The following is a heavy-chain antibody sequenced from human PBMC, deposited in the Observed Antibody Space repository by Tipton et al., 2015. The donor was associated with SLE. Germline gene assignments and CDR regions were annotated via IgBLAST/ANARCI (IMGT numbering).Heavy chain of an antibody. Sequence: TLSLTCAVYGGSFSGYYWSWIRQPPGKGLEWIGEINHSGSTNYNPSLKSRATISVDTSKNQFSLKLSSVTAADTAVYYCARDNYDSSGYMSDAFDIWGQGTMVTVSS. V-gene: IGHV4-34*01. D-gene: IGHD3-22*01. CDR1: GGSFSGYY. CDR3: ARDNYDSSGYMSDAFDI. J-gene: IGHJ3*02. CDR2: INHSGST.